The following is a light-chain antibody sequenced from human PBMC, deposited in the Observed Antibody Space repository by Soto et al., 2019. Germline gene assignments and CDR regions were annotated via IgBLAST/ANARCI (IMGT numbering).Light chain of an antibody. CDR2: AAS. CDR3: QQVNSYPLT. CDR1: HVIICY. V-gene: IGKV1-9*01. Sequence: DIQLTQSPSFLSASVGDRVTITCRASHVIICYLAWYQQKPGIVPKLLINAASTFQSGVPSRFSGSGSGTEFTLTISSLQPEDFATYYCQQVNSYPLTFGGGTKVDIK. J-gene: IGKJ4*01.